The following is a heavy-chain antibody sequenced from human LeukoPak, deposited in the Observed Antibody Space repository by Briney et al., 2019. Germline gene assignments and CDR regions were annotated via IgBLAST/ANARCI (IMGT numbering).Heavy chain of an antibody. D-gene: IGHD4-17*01. J-gene: IGHJ3*02. CDR2: ISYIGST. CDR1: GDSFSSHY. Sequence: PSETLSLTCVVSGDSFSSHYWTWIRQSPGKGLGWIGYISYIGSTNYNPSLKSRVSISIDTSKNQFSLKLRSVTAADTAVYYCARDLVTVTKGFDIWGQGTMDSVSS. V-gene: IGHV4-59*11. CDR3: ARDLVTVTKGFDI.